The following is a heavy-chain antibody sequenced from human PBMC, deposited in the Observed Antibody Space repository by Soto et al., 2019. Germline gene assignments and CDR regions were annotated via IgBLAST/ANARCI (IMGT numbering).Heavy chain of an antibody. Sequence: GGSLRLSCAASGFTFSSYAMHWVRQAPGKGLEWVAVISYDGSNKYYADSVKGRFTISRDKSLSTAYLQWSSLKASDTALYYCARGLTGISHPYHFDLWGQGTLVTVSS. J-gene: IGHJ4*02. V-gene: IGHV3-30-3*01. CDR2: ISYDGSNK. D-gene: IGHD1-20*01. CDR3: ARGLTGISHPYHFDL. CDR1: GFTFSSYA.